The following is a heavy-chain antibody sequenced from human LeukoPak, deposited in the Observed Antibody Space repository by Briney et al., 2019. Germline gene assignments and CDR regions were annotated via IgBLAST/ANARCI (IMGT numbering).Heavy chain of an antibody. CDR1: GYNFSIHW. CDR2: NYSGDCDT. V-gene: IGHV5-51*01. J-gene: IGHJ1*01. D-gene: IGHD2-2*01. Sequence: GESLKTFFWGLGYNFSIHWNGWVRQGPGKGVEWMWINYSGDCDTRYSPPFQGQVTIPADKSISNPYPEWRSLKAADTAMYYCARGGSSSSDKYFEHWGQGTLVTVSS. CDR3: ARGGSSSSDKYFEH.